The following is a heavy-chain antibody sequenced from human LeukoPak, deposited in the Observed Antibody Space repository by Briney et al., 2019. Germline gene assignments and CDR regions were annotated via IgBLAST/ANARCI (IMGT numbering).Heavy chain of an antibody. D-gene: IGHD3-16*01. V-gene: IGHV4-59*01. CDR2: IYYSGST. Sequence: PSETLSLTCTVSGGSISSYYWSWIRQPPGKGLEWIGYIYYSGSTNYNPSLKSRVTISVDTSKNQFSLKLSSVTAADTAVYYCARARRMIHAFDIWGQGTMVTVSS. J-gene: IGHJ3*02. CDR3: ARARRMIHAFDI. CDR1: GGSISSYY.